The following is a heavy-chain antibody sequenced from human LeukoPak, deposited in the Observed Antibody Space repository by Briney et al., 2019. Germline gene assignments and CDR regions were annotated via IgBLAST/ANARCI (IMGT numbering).Heavy chain of an antibody. D-gene: IGHD3-9*01. V-gene: IGHV1-18*01. CDR2: ISAYNGNT. J-gene: IGHJ3*02. Sequence: ASVTVSCKASGYTFTSYGISWVRQAPGQGLEWMGWISAYNGNTNYAQKLQGRVTMTTDTSTNTAYMELRSLRSDDTAVYYCARQQGFEFDWDSSDAFDIWGQGTMVTVSS. CDR1: GYTFTSYG. CDR3: ARQQGFEFDWDSSDAFDI.